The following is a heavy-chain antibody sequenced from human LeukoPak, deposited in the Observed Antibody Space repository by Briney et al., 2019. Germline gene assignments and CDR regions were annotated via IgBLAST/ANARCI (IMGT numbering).Heavy chain of an antibody. CDR3: ARGRSIMVRGVIRAYYYLDV. CDR1: GGSISSSSYY. V-gene: IGHV4-39*01. CDR2: IYYSGST. Sequence: SETLSLTCTVSGGSISSSSYYWGWIRQPPGKGLEWIGTIYYSGSTYYNPALRSRVTISVDTSKHQFSLKLSSVTAADWAVYYCARGRSIMVRGVIRAYYYLDVWGKGNTVTVSS. J-gene: IGHJ6*03. D-gene: IGHD3-10*01.